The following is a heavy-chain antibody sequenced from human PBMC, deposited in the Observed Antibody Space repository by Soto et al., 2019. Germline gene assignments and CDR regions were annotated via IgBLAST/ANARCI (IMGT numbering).Heavy chain of an antibody. Sequence: ASVKVSCKASGYTFTGYYMHWVRQAPGQGLEWMGWINPNSGGTNYAQKFQGWVTMTRDTSISTAYMELSRLRSDDTAVYYCARLSIAAAGGIDYRGQGTLVTVSS. CDR2: INPNSGGT. CDR1: GYTFTGYY. CDR3: ARLSIAAAGGIDY. J-gene: IGHJ4*02. D-gene: IGHD6-13*01. V-gene: IGHV1-2*04.